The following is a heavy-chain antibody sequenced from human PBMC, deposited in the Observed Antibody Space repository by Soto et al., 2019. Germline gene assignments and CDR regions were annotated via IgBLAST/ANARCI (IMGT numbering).Heavy chain of an antibody. V-gene: IGHV4-34*01. CDR2: INHSGST. D-gene: IGHD2-15*01. Sequence: SETLSLTCAFYGWSFSGYYWSLIRQPPGKGLEWIGEINHSGSTNYNPSLKSRVTISVDTSKNQFSLKLSSVTAADTAVYYCARAYCSGGSCYGDAFDIWGQGTMVTVSS. J-gene: IGHJ3*02. CDR1: GWSFSGYY. CDR3: ARAYCSGGSCYGDAFDI.